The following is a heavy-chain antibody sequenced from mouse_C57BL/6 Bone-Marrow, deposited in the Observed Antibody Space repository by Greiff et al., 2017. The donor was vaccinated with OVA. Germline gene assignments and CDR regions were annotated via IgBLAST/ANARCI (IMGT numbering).Heavy chain of an antibody. D-gene: IGHD2-1*01. CDR1: GYTFTSYW. J-gene: IGHJ3*01. CDR3: AREVYYGNYVLAY. V-gene: IGHV1-69*01. Sequence: QVQLQQPGAEFVMPGASVKLSCKASGYTFTSYWMHWVKQRPGQGLEWIGEIDPSDSYTNYNQKFKGKSTLTVDKSSSTAYMQLSSLTSEDSAVYYCAREVYYGNYVLAYWGQGTLVTVSA. CDR2: IDPSDSYT.